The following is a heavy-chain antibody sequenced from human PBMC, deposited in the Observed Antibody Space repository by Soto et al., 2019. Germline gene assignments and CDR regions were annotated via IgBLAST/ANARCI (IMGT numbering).Heavy chain of an antibody. J-gene: IGHJ6*02. CDR1: GFTFSSYG. D-gene: IGHD6-19*01. CDR3: AKAGFYYYYGMDV. Sequence: QVQLVESGGGVVQPGRSLRLSCAASGFTFSSYGMHWARQAPGKGLEWVAVISYDGSNRYYADSVKGRFTISRDNSKNTLYLQMNSLRAEDTAVYYCAKAGFYYYYGMDVWGQGTTVTVSS. CDR2: ISYDGSNR. V-gene: IGHV3-30*18.